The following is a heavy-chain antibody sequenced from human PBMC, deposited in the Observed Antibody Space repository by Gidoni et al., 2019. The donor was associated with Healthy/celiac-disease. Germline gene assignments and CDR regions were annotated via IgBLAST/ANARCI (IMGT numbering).Heavy chain of an antibody. J-gene: IGHJ4*02. D-gene: IGHD1-26*01. Sequence: EVQLVESGGGLVQPGRSLRLSCTASGFTFGDYAMSWVRQAPGKGLEWVGFIRSKAKGGTTEYAASVKGRFTISRDDSKSIAYLQMNSLKTEDTAVYYCTRWAGVGATTGPFDYWGQGTLVTVSS. CDR3: TRWAGVGATTGPFDY. CDR1: GFTFGDYA. CDR2: IRSKAKGGTT. V-gene: IGHV3-49*04.